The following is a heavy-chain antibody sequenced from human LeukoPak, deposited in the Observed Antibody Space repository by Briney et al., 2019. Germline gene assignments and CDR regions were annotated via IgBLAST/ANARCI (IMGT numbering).Heavy chain of an antibody. CDR1: GFTVSSNY. V-gene: IGHV3-53*01. D-gene: IGHD2-2*01. CDR3: AKLAGRRYCSSTSCFEDY. J-gene: IGHJ4*02. Sequence: GGSLRLSCAASGFTVSSNYMSWVRQAPGKGLEWVSFIYSGGSTYYADSVKGRFTISRDNSKNTLYLQMNSLRAEDTAVYYCAKLAGRRYCSSTSCFEDYWGQGTLVTVSS. CDR2: IYSGGST.